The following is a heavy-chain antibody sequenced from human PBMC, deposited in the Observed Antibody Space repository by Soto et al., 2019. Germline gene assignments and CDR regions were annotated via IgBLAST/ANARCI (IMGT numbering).Heavy chain of an antibody. J-gene: IGHJ4*02. Sequence: GGSLRLSCAASGFTFSSYDMHWVRQAPGKGLEWVAVISYDGSNKYYADSVKGRFTISRDNSKNTLYLQMNSLRAEDTAVYYCAKEGYCSSTSCPYYFDYWGQGTLVTVSS. CDR2: ISYDGSNK. CDR1: GFTFSSYD. CDR3: AKEGYCSSTSCPYYFDY. D-gene: IGHD2-2*01. V-gene: IGHV3-30*18.